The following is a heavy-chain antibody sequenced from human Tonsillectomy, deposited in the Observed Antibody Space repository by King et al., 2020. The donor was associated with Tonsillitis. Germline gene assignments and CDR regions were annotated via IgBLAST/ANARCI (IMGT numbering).Heavy chain of an antibody. D-gene: IGHD2-2*01. CDR2: ISSSSSTI. Sequence: VQLVESGGGLVQPGGSLRLSCAASGFTFSSYSMNWVRQAPGKGLEWVSYISSSSSTIYYADSVKGRFTISRDNAKNSLYLQMNSLRDEDTAVYYCARAAPYCSSTSCYAGPDFDYWGQGTLVTVSS. CDR3: ARAAPYCSSTSCYAGPDFDY. V-gene: IGHV3-48*02. J-gene: IGHJ4*02. CDR1: GFTFSSYS.